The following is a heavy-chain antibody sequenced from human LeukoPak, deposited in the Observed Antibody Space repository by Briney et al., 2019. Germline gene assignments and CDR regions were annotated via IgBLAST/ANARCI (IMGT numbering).Heavy chain of an antibody. CDR1: GGSVSGYY. D-gene: IGHD2-2*01. CDR2: INDSGGT. J-gene: IGHJ3*02. V-gene: IGHV4-34*01. CDR3: ARQPLNCTSTSCYAFDI. Sequence: SETLSLTCAVYGGSVSGYYWSWIRQPPGKGLEWIGEINDSGGTNYNPSLRSRVTMSVDTSKNQISLNLRSVTAADTAVYYCARQPLNCTSTSCYAFDIWGQGTMVTVSS.